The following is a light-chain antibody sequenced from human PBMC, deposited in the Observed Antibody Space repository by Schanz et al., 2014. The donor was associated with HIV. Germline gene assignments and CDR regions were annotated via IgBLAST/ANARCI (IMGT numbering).Light chain of an antibody. CDR1: QGVGNK. V-gene: IGKV3D-15*01. J-gene: IGKJ2*01. Sequence: DIVMTQSPATLSVSPGERVTLSCRASQGVGNKLAWYQQKPGQAPRLLIYGASTRATGISARFSGSGSGTEFTLTVTSLKSEDFAVYFCHQYTQWPLYTFGQGTKLEI. CDR2: GAS. CDR3: HQYTQWPLYT.